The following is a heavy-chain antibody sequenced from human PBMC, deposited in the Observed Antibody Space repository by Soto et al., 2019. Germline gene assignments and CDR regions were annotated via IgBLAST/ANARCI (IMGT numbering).Heavy chain of an antibody. CDR2: IYHSGST. CDR1: GYSISSSNW. CDR3: ARWSIVGANRFDY. D-gene: IGHD1-26*01. Sequence: SETLSLTCAVSGYSISSSNWWGWIRQPPGKGLEWIGYIYHSGSTNYNPSLKSRVTISVDKSKNQYSLKLSSVTAADTAVYYCARWSIVGANRFDYWGQGTLVTVSS. J-gene: IGHJ4*02. V-gene: IGHV4-28*01.